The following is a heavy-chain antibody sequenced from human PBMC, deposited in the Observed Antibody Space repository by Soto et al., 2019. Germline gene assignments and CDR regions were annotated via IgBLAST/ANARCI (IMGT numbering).Heavy chain of an antibody. CDR1: GYSISSSNW. V-gene: IGHV4-28*01. Sequence: QVQLQESGPGLVKPSDTLSLTCAVSGYSISSSNWWGWIRQPPGKGLEWIGYIYYSGTTYYNPSLNRXXTXSGXTSKNQFSLKLTSVTAVDPAVYYCARRELQGPLDYWGQGPLVTVSS. CDR2: IYYSGTT. CDR3: ARRELQGPLDY. D-gene: IGHD1-26*01. J-gene: IGHJ4*02.